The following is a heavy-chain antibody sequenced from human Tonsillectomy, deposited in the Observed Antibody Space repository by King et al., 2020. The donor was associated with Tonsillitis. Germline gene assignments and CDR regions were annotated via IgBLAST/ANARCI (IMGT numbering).Heavy chain of an antibody. CDR2: ISYDGNNK. J-gene: IGHJ6*02. D-gene: IGHD3-10*01. Sequence: VQLVESGGGVAQPGRSLRLSCTVSGFTFDNYGMHWVRQAPGKGLEWVSVISYDGNNKYYGDSVKGRFTISRDNSKNKLYLQMHSLKVDDTAVYYCAKDKWGFGELLPRPYYHAVDVWGQGTSVTVSS. CDR1: GFTFDNYG. CDR3: AKDKWGFGELLPRPYYHAVDV. V-gene: IGHV3-30*18.